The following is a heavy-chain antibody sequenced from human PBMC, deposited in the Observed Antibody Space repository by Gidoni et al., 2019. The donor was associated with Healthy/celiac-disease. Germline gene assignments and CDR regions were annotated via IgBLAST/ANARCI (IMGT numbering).Heavy chain of an antibody. Sequence: QVQLVQSGAEVKKPGASVKVSCKASGYTFTSYDINWVRQATGQGLAWMGWMNPNSGNTGYAQKFQGRVTMTRNTSISTAYMELSSLRSEDTAVYYCARGGRVVALYYYYYGMDVWGQGTTVTVSS. V-gene: IGHV1-8*01. CDR1: GYTFTSYD. CDR3: ARGGRVVALYYYYYGMDV. CDR2: MNPNSGNT. J-gene: IGHJ6*02. D-gene: IGHD2-15*01.